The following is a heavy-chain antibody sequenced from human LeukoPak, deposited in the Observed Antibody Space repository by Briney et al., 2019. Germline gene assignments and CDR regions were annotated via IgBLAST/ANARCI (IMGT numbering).Heavy chain of an antibody. Sequence: GASVNVSCKASGYTFTYRYLHWVRQAPGQALEWMGWITPFNGNTNYAQKFQDRLTIHRDRSMRTAYMDLSSLRSEDTAMYYCASYGDASNSAFDIWGQGTMVTVSS. J-gene: IGHJ3*02. V-gene: IGHV1-45*02. D-gene: IGHD2-21*01. CDR3: ASYGDASNSAFDI. CDR1: GYTFTYRY. CDR2: ITPFNGNT.